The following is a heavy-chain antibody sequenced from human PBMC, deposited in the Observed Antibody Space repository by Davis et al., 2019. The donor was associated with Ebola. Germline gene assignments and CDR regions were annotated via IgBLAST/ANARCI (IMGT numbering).Heavy chain of an antibody. CDR3: AKDYWNYDYFDY. CDR1: GFTFSSYS. J-gene: IGHJ4*02. D-gene: IGHD1-7*01. Sequence: GESLKISCAASGFTFSSYSMNWVRQAPGKGLEWVSSISSSSSYIYYADSVKGRFTISRDNAKNSLYLQMNSLRAEDTALYYCAKDYWNYDYFDYWGQGTLVTVSS. CDR2: ISSSSSYI. V-gene: IGHV3-21*04.